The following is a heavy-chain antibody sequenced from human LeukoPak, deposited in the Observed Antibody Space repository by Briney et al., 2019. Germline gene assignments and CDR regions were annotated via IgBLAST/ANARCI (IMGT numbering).Heavy chain of an antibody. V-gene: IGHV3-11*01. CDR2: ISSSGSTI. D-gene: IGHD2-21*01. CDR1: GFTFSDYY. J-gene: IGHJ6*02. CDR3: ATLYCGGDNCYSRAGNYYGMDV. Sequence: GGSLRLSCAASGFTFSDYYMSWIRQAPGKGLEWVSYISSSGSTIYYADSVKGRFTISRDNAKNSLYLQMNSLRAEDTAVYYCATLYCGGDNCYSRAGNYYGMDVWGQGTTVTVS.